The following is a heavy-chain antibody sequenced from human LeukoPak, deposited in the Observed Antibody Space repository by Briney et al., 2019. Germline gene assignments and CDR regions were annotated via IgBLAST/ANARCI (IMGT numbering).Heavy chain of an antibody. Sequence: ASVKVSCKVSGYTLTELSMHWVRQAPGKGLEWMGGFDPEDGETIYAQKFQGRVTMTEDTSTDTAYVELSSLRSEDTAVYYCATGGADDYYDSSGYVPYYFDYWGQGTLVTVSS. CDR2: FDPEDGET. CDR3: ATGGADDYYDSSGYVPYYFDY. J-gene: IGHJ4*02. CDR1: GYTLTELS. D-gene: IGHD3-22*01. V-gene: IGHV1-24*01.